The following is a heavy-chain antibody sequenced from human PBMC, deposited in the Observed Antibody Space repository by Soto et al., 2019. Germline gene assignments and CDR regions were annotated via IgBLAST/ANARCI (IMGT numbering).Heavy chain of an antibody. J-gene: IGHJ6*03. D-gene: IGHD6-13*01. Sequence: SGPTLVNPTQTLTLTCTFSGFSLSTSGMCVSWIRQPPGKALEWLARIDWDDDKYYSTSLKTRLTISKDTSKNQVVLTMTNMDPVDTATYYCARIRRIAAAGSLIYYYYYMDVWGKGTTVTVS. CDR3: ARIRRIAAAGSLIYYYYYMDV. CDR2: IDWDDDK. V-gene: IGHV2-70*11. CDR1: GFSLSTSGMC.